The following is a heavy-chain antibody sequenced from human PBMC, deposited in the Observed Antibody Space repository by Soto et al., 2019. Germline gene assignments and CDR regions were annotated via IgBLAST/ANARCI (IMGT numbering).Heavy chain of an antibody. D-gene: IGHD2-21*01. CDR3: ARDGQQAAPYSFDF. J-gene: IGHJ3*01. V-gene: IGHV3-33*01. CDR2: IWYDGSNK. CDR1: GFTLSFHA. Sequence: QVQLVESGGGVVQPGTSLRLSCAASGFTLSFHAMHWVRQPPGKGLEWVTQIWYDGSNKYYADSVKGRFTVSRDNSQNTLFLKMSSLRVEDTAVYYCARDGQQAAPYSFDFWGQGTMVTVSS.